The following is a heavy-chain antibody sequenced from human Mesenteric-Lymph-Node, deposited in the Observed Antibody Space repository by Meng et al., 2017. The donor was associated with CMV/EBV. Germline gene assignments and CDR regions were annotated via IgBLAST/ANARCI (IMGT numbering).Heavy chain of an antibody. Sequence: GESLKISCAASGFTFSSYWMSWVRQAPGKGLEWVANIKQDGSEKYYVDSVKGRFTISRDNAKNSLYLQMNSLRAEDTAVYYCAREMTGILYYFDYWGQGTLVTVSS. V-gene: IGHV3-7*01. CDR3: AREMTGILYYFDY. J-gene: IGHJ4*02. CDR1: GFTFSSYW. D-gene: IGHD1-1*01. CDR2: IKQDGSEK.